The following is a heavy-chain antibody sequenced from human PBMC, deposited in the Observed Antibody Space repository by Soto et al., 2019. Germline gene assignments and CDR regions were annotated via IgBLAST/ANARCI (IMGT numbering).Heavy chain of an antibody. J-gene: IGHJ4*02. CDR2: IYYSGST. D-gene: IGHD3-3*01. V-gene: IGHV4-59*08. CDR1: GGSISSYY. CDR3: ARSYYDFWSGYPPSFDY. Sequence: SETLSLTCTVSGGSISSYYWSWIRQPPGKGLEWIGYIYYSGSTNYNPSLKSRVTISVDTSMNQFSLKLSSVTAADTAVYYCARSYYDFWSGYPPSFDYWGQGTLVTVSS.